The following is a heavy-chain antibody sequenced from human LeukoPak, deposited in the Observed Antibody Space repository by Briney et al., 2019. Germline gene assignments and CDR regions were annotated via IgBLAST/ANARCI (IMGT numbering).Heavy chain of an antibody. V-gene: IGHV4-39*01. Sequence: PSETLSLTCTVSGGSISSSSYYWGWIRPPPGKGLEWIGSIYYSGSTYCNPSLKSRVTISVDTSKNQFSLKLSSVTAADTAVYYCARQDGYSYGYTNYWGQGTLVTVSS. D-gene: IGHD5-18*01. CDR3: ARQDGYSYGYTNY. CDR2: IYYSGST. J-gene: IGHJ4*02. CDR1: GGSISSSSYY.